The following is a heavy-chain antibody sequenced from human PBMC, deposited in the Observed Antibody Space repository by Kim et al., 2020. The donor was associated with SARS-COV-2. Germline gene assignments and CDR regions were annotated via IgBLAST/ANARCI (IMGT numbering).Heavy chain of an antibody. V-gene: IGHV3-30*04. D-gene: IGHD2-15*01. J-gene: IGHJ4*02. CDR2: ISYDGSNK. Sequence: GSLRLSCAASGFTFSSYAMHWVRQAPGKGLEWVSVISYDGSNKYYVDSVKGRFTISRDNSKNTLYLQMNSLRAKDTAVYYFARGTYGYCSGGSCYSVYYWGQGTLVTVSS. CDR3: ARGTYGYCSGGSCYSVYY. CDR1: GFTFSSYA.